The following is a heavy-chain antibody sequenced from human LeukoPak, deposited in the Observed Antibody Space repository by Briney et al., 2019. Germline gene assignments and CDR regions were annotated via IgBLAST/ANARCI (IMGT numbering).Heavy chain of an antibody. V-gene: IGHV3-7*01. CDR2: IKQDGSEK. Sequence: GGSLRLSCTASGFTFSTYSMNWVRQAPGKGLEWVANIKQDGSEKYYVDSVKGRFTISRDNAKNSLYLQMNSLRAEDTAVYYCATLTSRGVTGEDAFDIWGQGTMVTVSS. CDR3: ATLTSRGVTGEDAFDI. D-gene: IGHD3-10*01. J-gene: IGHJ3*02. CDR1: GFTFSTYS.